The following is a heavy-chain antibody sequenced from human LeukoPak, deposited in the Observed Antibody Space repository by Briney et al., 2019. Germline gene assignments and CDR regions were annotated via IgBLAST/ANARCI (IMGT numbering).Heavy chain of an antibody. Sequence: ASVKVSCKASGYTFTSYGISWVRQAPGQGLEWMGWISAYNGNTNYAQKLQGRVTMTTDTSTSTAYMELRSLRSDDTAVYYCARIPQRCYDTYFDYWGQGTLVTVSS. D-gene: IGHD3-22*01. J-gene: IGHJ4*02. CDR2: ISAYNGNT. V-gene: IGHV1-18*01. CDR3: ARIPQRCYDTYFDY. CDR1: GYTFTSYG.